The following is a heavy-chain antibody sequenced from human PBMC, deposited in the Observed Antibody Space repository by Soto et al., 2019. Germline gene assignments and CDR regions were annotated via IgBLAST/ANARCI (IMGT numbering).Heavy chain of an antibody. CDR3: ARGAYSNYSPLAYYYGMDV. D-gene: IGHD4-4*01. Sequence: SVKVSCKASGGTFSSYAISWVRQAPGQGLEWMGGIIPIFGTANYAQKFQGRVTITADESTSAAYMELSSLRSEDTAVYYCARGAYSNYSPLAYYYGMDVWGQGTTVTVSS. CDR1: GGTFSSYA. CDR2: IIPIFGTA. V-gene: IGHV1-69*13. J-gene: IGHJ6*02.